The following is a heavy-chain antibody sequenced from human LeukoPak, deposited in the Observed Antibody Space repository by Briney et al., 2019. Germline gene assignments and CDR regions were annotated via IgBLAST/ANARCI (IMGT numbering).Heavy chain of an antibody. Sequence: GSLRLSCAASGFTFSNYNMNWVRHAPGKGLEWVSSISSTRSSYIYYAESVKGRFTISRDNAKHSLYLQMSSLRAEDTAVYYCARDWTTVTFPDAFDIWGQGTMVTVSS. CDR3: ARDWTTVTFPDAFDI. D-gene: IGHD4-17*01. V-gene: IGHV3-21*01. CDR2: ISSTRSSYI. CDR1: GFTFSNYN. J-gene: IGHJ3*02.